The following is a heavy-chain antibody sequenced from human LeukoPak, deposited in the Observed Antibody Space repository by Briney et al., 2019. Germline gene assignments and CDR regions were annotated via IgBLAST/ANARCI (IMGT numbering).Heavy chain of an antibody. CDR3: AKDGDSSGYYYWFDP. V-gene: IGHV3-9*01. D-gene: IGHD3-22*01. J-gene: IGHJ5*02. CDR2: IGWNSGSI. Sequence: PGGSLRLSCAASGFTFDDYAMHWVRQAPGKGLEWVSGIGWNSGSIGYADSVKGRFTISRDNAKNSLYLQMNSLRAEDTALYYCAKDGDSSGYYYWFDPCGQGTLVTVSS. CDR1: GFTFDDYA.